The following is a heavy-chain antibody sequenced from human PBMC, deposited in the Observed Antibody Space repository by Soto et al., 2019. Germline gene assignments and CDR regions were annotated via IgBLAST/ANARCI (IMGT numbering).Heavy chain of an antibody. CDR1: GFSFTGYY. CDR2: INAHSGGT. Sequence: QVQLVQSGAAVKKPGASVKVSCKASGFSFTGYYIHWLRQAPGQGLEWMGWINAHSGGTEYAQKFQGRVTMTRDTSIATAYLTLPSLTSDDTALYYCAKDLTRQLAYWLAPWGQGTQVTVSS. D-gene: IGHD6-6*01. J-gene: IGHJ5*02. V-gene: IGHV1-2*02. CDR3: AKDLTRQLAYWLAP.